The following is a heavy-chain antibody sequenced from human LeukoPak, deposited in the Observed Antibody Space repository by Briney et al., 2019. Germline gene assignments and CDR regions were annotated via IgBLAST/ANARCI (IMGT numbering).Heavy chain of an antibody. D-gene: IGHD6-19*01. CDR2: IKSRTDGGTT. J-gene: IGHJ4*02. CDR3: TTESPRIAVAKDY. V-gene: IGHV3-15*01. Sequence: GGSLRLSCAASGFTFSNAWMSWVRQAPGKGLEWVGRIKSRTDGGTTDYAAPVKGKFTISRDDSKNTLYLQMNSLNTEDTAVYYCTTESPRIAVAKDYWGQGTLVTVSS. CDR1: GFTFSNAW.